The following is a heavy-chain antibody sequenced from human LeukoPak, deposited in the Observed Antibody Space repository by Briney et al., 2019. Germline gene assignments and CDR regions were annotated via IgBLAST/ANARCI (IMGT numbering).Heavy chain of an antibody. Sequence: PGGSLRLSCAASGFSVRTTYMSWVRQAPGKGLEWVSAISGSDGSTYYADSVKGRFTISRDNSKNTLYLQMNSLRAEDTAVYYCARVLRYCSGGNCYSGGLGYMDVWGKGTTVTISS. CDR3: ARVLRYCSGGNCYSGGLGYMDV. CDR1: GFSVRTTY. D-gene: IGHD2-15*01. J-gene: IGHJ6*03. CDR2: ISGSDGST. V-gene: IGHV3-23*01.